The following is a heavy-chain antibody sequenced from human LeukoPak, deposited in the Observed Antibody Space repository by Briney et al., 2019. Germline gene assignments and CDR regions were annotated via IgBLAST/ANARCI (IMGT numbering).Heavy chain of an antibody. V-gene: IGHV3-74*01. CDR3: ARDPLGILWFGELPGD. J-gene: IGHJ4*02. CDR2: INTDGSST. CDR1: GFTFSGYW. D-gene: IGHD3-10*01. Sequence: GGSLRLSCAASGFTFSGYWMHWVRQAPGKGLVWVSRINTDGSSTSYADSVKGRFTISRDNAKNTLYLQMNSLRAEDTAVYYCARDPLGILWFGELPGDWGQGTLVTVSS.